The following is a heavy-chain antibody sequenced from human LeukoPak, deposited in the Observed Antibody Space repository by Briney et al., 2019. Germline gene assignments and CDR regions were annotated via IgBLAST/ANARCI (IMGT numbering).Heavy chain of an antibody. V-gene: IGHV4-59*01. CDR3: ARSTYYYDSGSYYYAFDY. CDR1: GGSISSYY. Sequence: LETLSLTCTVSGGSISSYYWSWIRQPPGKGLEWIGYIYYSGSTNYNPSLKSRVTISVDTSKNQFSLKLSSVTAAGTAVYYCARSTYYYDSGSYYYAFDYWGQGTLVTVSS. CDR2: IYYSGST. J-gene: IGHJ4*02. D-gene: IGHD3-10*01.